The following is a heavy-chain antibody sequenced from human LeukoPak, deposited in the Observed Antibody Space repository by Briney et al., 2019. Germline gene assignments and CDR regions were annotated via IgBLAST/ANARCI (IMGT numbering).Heavy chain of an antibody. Sequence: GGSLRLSCAASGFTFSNFAMLWVRQAPGKGLEWVSSISGSGDSTHYTDSVKGRFTISRDNSRNTVYLQMNSLRAEDTALYYCAKVSVSGYYYDYWGQGTLVTVSS. J-gene: IGHJ4*02. V-gene: IGHV3-23*01. CDR2: ISGSGDST. D-gene: IGHD3-22*01. CDR1: GFTFSNFA. CDR3: AKVSVSGYYYDY.